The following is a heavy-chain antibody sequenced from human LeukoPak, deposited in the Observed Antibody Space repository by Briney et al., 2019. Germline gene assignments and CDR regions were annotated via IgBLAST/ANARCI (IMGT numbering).Heavy chain of an antibody. Sequence: SVKVSCKASGGTFSSYAISWVRQAPGQGLEWMGGIIPIFGTANYAQKFQGRVTITTDESTSTAYMELNSLRSEDTAVYYCARVGYDFWSGYSTYYYYMDVWGKGTTVTVSS. J-gene: IGHJ6*03. V-gene: IGHV1-69*05. CDR3: ARVGYDFWSGYSTYYYYMDV. CDR1: GGTFSSYA. D-gene: IGHD3-3*01. CDR2: IIPIFGTA.